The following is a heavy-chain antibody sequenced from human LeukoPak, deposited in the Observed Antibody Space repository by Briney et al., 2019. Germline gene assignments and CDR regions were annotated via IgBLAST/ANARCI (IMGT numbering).Heavy chain of an antibody. CDR2: TYYRSKWYN. CDR3: ARHAETLEGYGGNSGIDY. D-gene: IGHD4-23*01. CDR1: GDSVSSNSAA. Sequence: SQTLSLTCAISGDSVSSNSAAWNWIRQSPSRGLEWLGRTYYRSKWYNDYAVSVKSRITINPDTSKNQFSLQLSSVTAADTAVYYCARHAETLEGYGGNSGIDYWGQGTLVTVSS. J-gene: IGHJ4*02. V-gene: IGHV6-1*01.